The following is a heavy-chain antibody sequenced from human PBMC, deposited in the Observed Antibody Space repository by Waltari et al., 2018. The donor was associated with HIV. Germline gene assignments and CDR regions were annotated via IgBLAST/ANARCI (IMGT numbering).Heavy chain of an antibody. V-gene: IGHV4-38-2*01. Sequence: QVQLQESGPGLVKSSETLSLTCAVSGYSISSGYYWGWIRQPPGKGLEWSGSIYHSGSTYYNPSLKSRVTISVDTSKNQFSLKLSSVTAADTAVYYCARGRQCSGGSCYHYFDYWGQGTLVTVSS. CDR1: GYSISSGYY. CDR3: ARGRQCSGGSCYHYFDY. J-gene: IGHJ4*02. CDR2: IYHSGST. D-gene: IGHD2-15*01.